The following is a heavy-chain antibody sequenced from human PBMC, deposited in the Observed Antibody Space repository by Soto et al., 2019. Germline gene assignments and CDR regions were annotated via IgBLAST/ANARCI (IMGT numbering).Heavy chain of an antibody. CDR3: AREIIPTFAGTTESAFDI. Sequence: GASVKVSCKASGGTFSSYAISWVRQAPGQGLEWMGGIIPIFGTANYAQKFQGRVTITADESTSTAYMELSSLRSEDTAVYYCAREIIPTFAGTTESAFDIWGQGTMDTVSS. J-gene: IGHJ3*02. CDR2: IIPIFGTA. CDR1: GGTFSSYA. D-gene: IGHD4-17*01. V-gene: IGHV1-69*13.